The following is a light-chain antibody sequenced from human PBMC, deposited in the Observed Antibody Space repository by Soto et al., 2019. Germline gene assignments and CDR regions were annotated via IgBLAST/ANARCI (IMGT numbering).Light chain of an antibody. V-gene: IGLV1-40*01. CDR2: SNT. Sequence: QSVLTQTPSVSGAPGQRVTISCTGSNSNIGAGFGVQWYQQFPRTAPRLLIYSNTNRPSGVPDRFSASKSGTSASLAITGLRAEDEADYYCQSFDINVLALIFGVGTKLTVL. J-gene: IGLJ2*01. CDR1: NSNIGAGFG. CDR3: QSFDINVLALI.